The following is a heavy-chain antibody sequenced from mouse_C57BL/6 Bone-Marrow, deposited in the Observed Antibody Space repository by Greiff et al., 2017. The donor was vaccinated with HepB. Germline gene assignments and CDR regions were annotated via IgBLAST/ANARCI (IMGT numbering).Heavy chain of an antibody. Sequence: QVQLQQSGPELVRPGASVKISCKASGYTFTSYWMHWVKQRPGQGLEWIGMIHPNSGSTNYNEKFKSKATLTVDKSSSTAYMQLSSLTSEDSAVYYCARKARQRRGNFDYWGQGTTLTVSS. CDR1: GYTFTSYW. D-gene: IGHD3-2*02. CDR3: ARKARQRRGNFDY. V-gene: IGHV1-64*01. J-gene: IGHJ2*01. CDR2: IHPNSGST.